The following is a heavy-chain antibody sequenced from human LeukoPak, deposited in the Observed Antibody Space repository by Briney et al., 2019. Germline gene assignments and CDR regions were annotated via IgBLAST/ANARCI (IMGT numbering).Heavy chain of an antibody. J-gene: IGHJ4*02. CDR2: ISSSSSYI. D-gene: IGHD6-19*01. V-gene: IGHV3-21*01. CDR3: ASNSGWTLFDY. CDR1: GFTFSSYS. Sequence: GGSLRLSCAASGFTFSSYSVNWVRQAPGKGLEWVSSISSSSSYIYYADSVKGRFTISRDNAKNSLYLQMNSLRAEDTAVYYCASNSGWTLFDYWGQGPLVTVSS.